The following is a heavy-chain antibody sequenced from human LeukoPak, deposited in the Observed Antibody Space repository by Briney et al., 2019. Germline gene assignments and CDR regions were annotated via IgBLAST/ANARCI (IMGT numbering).Heavy chain of an antibody. CDR1: GCTFTSYG. CDR3: ARDSTYNSEGEFVY. CDR2: ISAYNGNT. J-gene: IGHJ4*02. D-gene: IGHD6-19*01. V-gene: IGHV1-18*01. Sequence: ASVKVSCKDSGCTFTSYGIRWVRQAPGQELEWMGWISAYNGNTNYAQKLQGRVTMTTDTSTSTVYMELRSLRSDDTAVYYCARDSTYNSEGEFVYWGQRTLVTVSS.